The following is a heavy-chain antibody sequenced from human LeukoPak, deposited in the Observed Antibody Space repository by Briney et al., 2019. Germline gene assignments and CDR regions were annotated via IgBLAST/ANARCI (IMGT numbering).Heavy chain of an antibody. Sequence: SETLSLTCTVSGGSISSGGYYWSWIRQHPGKGLEWIGYIYYSGSTYCNPSLKSRVTISVDTSKNQFSLKLSSVTAADTAVYYCARAFIVVVPAAMALDYWGQGTLVTVSS. CDR1: GGSISSGGYY. D-gene: IGHD2-2*01. J-gene: IGHJ4*02. CDR2: IYYSGST. V-gene: IGHV4-31*03. CDR3: ARAFIVVVPAAMALDY.